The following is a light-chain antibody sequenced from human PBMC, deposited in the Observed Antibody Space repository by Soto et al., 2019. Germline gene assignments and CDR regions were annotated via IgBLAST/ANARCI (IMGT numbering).Light chain of an antibody. CDR1: QSISRT. CDR2: DAS. J-gene: IGKJ4*01. Sequence: EIVLTQSPDTLSVSPGERATLSCTASQSISRTLAWYQQRSGQPPRLLIYDASTRATGFPARFSGSGSGTDFTLTISSLQSEDFAVYYCQQYNNWPLTFGGGTTVEIK. V-gene: IGKV3D-15*01. CDR3: QQYNNWPLT.